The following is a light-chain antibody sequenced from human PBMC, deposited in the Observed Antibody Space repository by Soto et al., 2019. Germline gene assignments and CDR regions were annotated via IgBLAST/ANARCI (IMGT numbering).Light chain of an antibody. CDR1: QRVSSSY. J-gene: IGKJ2*01. CDR3: QQYGSSPYT. CDR2: GAS. Sequence: EIVLTQSPGTLSLSPGERATLSCRASQRVSSSYLAWYQQKPGQAPRLLIYGASSRATGIPDRFSGSGSGTDFTLTISRLEPADFAVYYCQQYGSSPYTFGQGTKLEIK. V-gene: IGKV3-20*01.